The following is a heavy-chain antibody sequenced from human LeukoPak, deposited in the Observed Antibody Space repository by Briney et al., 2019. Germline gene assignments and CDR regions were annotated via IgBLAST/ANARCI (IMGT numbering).Heavy chain of an antibody. D-gene: IGHD1/OR15-1a*01. Sequence: GGSLRLSCAASGFTFSNAWMSWVRQAPGKGLEWVGRIKSKTDGGTTDYAAPVKGRFTISRDNAKNSLYLQMNSLRAEDTAVYYCARTLGFDYWGQGTLVTVSS. CDR3: ARTLGFDY. V-gene: IGHV3-15*01. CDR1: GFTFSNAW. J-gene: IGHJ4*02. CDR2: IKSKTDGGTT.